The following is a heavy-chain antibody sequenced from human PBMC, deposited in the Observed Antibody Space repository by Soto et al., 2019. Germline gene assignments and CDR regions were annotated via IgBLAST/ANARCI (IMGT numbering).Heavy chain of an antibody. CDR2: IKSKTDGGTT. CDR3: TSGTSGSSGPLY. Sequence: GGSLRLSCAASGFTFSNAWMSWVRQAPGKGLEWVGRIKSKTDGGTTDYAAPVKGRFTISRDDSKNTLYLQMNSLRAEDTAVYYCTSGTSGSSGPLYWGQGTLITVS. V-gene: IGHV3-15*01. J-gene: IGHJ4*02. D-gene: IGHD3-22*01. CDR1: GFTFSNAW.